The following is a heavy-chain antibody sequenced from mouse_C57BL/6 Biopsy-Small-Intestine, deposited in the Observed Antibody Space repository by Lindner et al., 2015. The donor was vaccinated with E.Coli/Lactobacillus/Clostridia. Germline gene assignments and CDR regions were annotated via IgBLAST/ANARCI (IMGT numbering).Heavy chain of an antibody. Sequence: VQLQESGGDLVKPGGSLKLSCAASGFTFSSYGMSWARQTPDKRLEWVATISSGGSYSHYPDSVRGRFTVSRDNAKNTLYLQMSSLKSEDTAMYYCARGEGFPYWGHGTLVTVSA. CDR2: ISSGGSYS. CDR3: ARGEGFPY. CDR1: GFTFSSYG. V-gene: IGHV5-6*01. J-gene: IGHJ3*01.